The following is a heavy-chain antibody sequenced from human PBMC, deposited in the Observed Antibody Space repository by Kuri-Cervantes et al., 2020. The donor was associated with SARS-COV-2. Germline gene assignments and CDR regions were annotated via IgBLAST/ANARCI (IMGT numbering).Heavy chain of an antibody. CDR1: GFSFSHYA. J-gene: IGHJ4*02. D-gene: IGHD2-21*02. CDR2: IYSGDGGST. Sequence: GESLKISCAASGFSFSHYAMNWVRQAPGKGLEWLSVIYSGDGGSTYYADSVKGRFTISRDNSKNTLYLQMNSLRAEDTAVYYCANSRVTAILVRGCWGQGTLVTVSS. V-gene: IGHV3-23*03. CDR3: ANSRVTAILVRGC.